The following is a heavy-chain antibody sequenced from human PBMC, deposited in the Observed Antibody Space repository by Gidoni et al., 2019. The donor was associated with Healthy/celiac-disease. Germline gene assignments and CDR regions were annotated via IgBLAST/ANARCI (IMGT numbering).Heavy chain of an antibody. V-gene: IGHV3-9*01. J-gene: IGHJ4*02. D-gene: IGHD3-22*01. CDR2: ISWNSGSI. CDR3: AKDRYDDSSGYSTFFDY. CDR1: GFTFDDYA. Sequence: EVQLVESGGGLVQPGRSLRLSCAASGFTFDDYAMHWVRQETGKGLEWVSGISWNSGSIGYADSVKGRFTISRDNAKNSLYLQINSLRAEDTALYYCAKDRYDDSSGYSTFFDYWGQGTLVTVSS.